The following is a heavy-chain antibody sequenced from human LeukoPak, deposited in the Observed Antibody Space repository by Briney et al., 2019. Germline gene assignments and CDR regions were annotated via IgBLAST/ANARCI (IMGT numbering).Heavy chain of an antibody. CDR2: IDSDGSTT. D-gene: IGHD6-6*01. CDR3: ARDYQQVDYNYYYMDV. V-gene: IGHV3-74*01. Sequence: GGSLRLSCAASGFTFSSSWMLWVRQAPGKGLVWVSRIDSDGSTTSYADSVRGRFTISRDNAKNTLYLQMNSLRAEDTAVYYCARDYQQVDYNYYYMDVWGKGTTVTVSS. J-gene: IGHJ6*03. CDR1: GFTFSSSW.